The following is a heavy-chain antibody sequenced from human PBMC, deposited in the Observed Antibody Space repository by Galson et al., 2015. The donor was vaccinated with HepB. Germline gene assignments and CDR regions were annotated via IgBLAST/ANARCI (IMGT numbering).Heavy chain of an antibody. CDR1: GFTFIAYE. V-gene: IGHV3-48*03. Sequence: SLRLSCAASGFTFIAYEMSWVRLAPGKGLEWISYITTSGSTVYYADSVKGRFTVSRDNAKNSLYLQMTSLRVEDTAVYYCARDKGRRLWRDVGSIDYWGQGVLVTVSS. CDR2: ITTSGSTV. D-gene: IGHD3-16*01. CDR3: ARDKGRRLWRDVGSIDY. J-gene: IGHJ4*02.